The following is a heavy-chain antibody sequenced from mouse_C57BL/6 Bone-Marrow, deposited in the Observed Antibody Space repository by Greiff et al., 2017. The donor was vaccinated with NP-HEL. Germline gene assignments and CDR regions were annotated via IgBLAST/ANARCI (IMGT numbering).Heavy chain of an antibody. V-gene: IGHV5-6*01. J-gene: IGHJ3*01. CDR1: GFTFSSYG. CDR3: ARQRGGSPLAY. D-gene: IGHD6-1*01. CDR2: ISSGGSYT. Sequence: EVKLVESGGDLVKPGGSLKLSCAASGFTFSSYGMSWVRQTPDKRLEWVATISSGGSYTYYPDSVKGRFTISRDNAKNTLYLQMSSLKSEDTAMYYCARQRGGSPLAYWGQGTLVTVSA.